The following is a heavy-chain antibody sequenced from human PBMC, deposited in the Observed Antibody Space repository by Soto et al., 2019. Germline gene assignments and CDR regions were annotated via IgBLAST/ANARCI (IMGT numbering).Heavy chain of an antibody. CDR1: GFTFSSYA. CDR3: AKEGYCSSTSCYSITGPGGLYGMDV. J-gene: IGHJ6*02. Sequence: VGSLRLSCAASGFTFSSYAMSWVRQAPGKGLEWVSAISGSGGSTYYADSVKGRFTISRDNSKNTLYLQMNSLRAEDTAVYYCAKEGYCSSTSCYSITGPGGLYGMDVWGQGTTVTVSS. V-gene: IGHV3-23*01. D-gene: IGHD2-2*01. CDR2: ISGSGGST.